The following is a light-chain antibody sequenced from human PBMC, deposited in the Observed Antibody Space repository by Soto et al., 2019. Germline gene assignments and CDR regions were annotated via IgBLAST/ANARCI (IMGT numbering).Light chain of an antibody. CDR2: GAS. J-gene: IGKJ1*01. Sequence: EIVMTQSPATLSVSPGERATLSCRASQSVSSNLAWYQQRPGQAPRLLIYGASTRANGVPARFSGSGSGTEFTLTISSLQSEDFVLYYCQQYNKWSPWTFGQGTKVEIK. CDR3: QQYNKWSPWT. V-gene: IGKV3-15*01. CDR1: QSVSSN.